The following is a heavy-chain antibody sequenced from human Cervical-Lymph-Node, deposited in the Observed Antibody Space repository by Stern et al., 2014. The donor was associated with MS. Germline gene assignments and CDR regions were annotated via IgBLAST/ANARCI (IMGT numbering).Heavy chain of an antibody. CDR1: GASITTFY. D-gene: IGHD5-18*01. Sequence: QVQLQESGPGRVQPSETLSLTCSVSGASITTFYWSWIRQTPGKGLQWIGHVSNIVTTYYDSSLDSRVTMSMYASKQQFSLSLTSVTAVDTAVYFCARGRRAAMVTSGRYFDLWGQGTLVTVSS. CDR3: ARGRRAAMVTSGRYFDL. CDR2: VSNIVTT. J-gene: IGHJ4*02. V-gene: IGHV4-4*07.